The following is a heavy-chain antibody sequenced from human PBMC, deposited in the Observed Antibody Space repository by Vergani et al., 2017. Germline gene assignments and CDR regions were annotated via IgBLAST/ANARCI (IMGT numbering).Heavy chain of an antibody. CDR2: ILYSGST. CDR3: ASEIYLITRTALSGYYCFDI. CDR1: GGSISSSSYY. V-gene: IGHV4-39*07. J-gene: IGHJ3*02. D-gene: IGHD3-22*01. Sequence: QLKLQESGPGLVKPSETLSLTCTVPGGSISSSSYYWGWIRQPPGKGLEWFGSILYSGSTYYHPSLKSRVTISVDTSQNQFSLKLSSVTAADTAVFYCASEIYLITRTALSGYYCFDIWGQGTMVTVSS.